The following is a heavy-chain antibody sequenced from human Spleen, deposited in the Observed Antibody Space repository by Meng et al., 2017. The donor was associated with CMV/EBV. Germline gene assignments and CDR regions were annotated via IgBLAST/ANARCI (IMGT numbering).Heavy chain of an antibody. CDR1: GGSISSYF. CDR2: VYYSGST. J-gene: IGHJ4*02. CDR3: ARGIVATRRGVFYFDY. D-gene: IGHD5-12*01. V-gene: IGHV4-59*01. Sequence: SETQSLTCTLSGGSISSYFWSWIRQPPGKALEWIGYVYYSGSTNYNPSLESRVTTSVDTSKNKFSLKLSSVTAADTAVYYCARGIVATRRGVFYFDYWGQGTLVTVSS.